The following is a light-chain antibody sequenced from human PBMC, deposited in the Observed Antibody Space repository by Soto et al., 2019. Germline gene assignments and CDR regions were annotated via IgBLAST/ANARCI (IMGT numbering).Light chain of an antibody. J-gene: IGKJ1*01. CDR3: QQYYYWPET. CDR1: QSVGSS. V-gene: IGKV3-15*01. CDR2: GAS. Sequence: ETMMPQSPGTLSVSPGERAILSCRASQSVGSSVAWFQQKPGQAPRLLIYGASTMATGIPARFSGSGSVTDFTLTISSLQSEDFAVYYCQQYYYWPETFGQGTKVEIK.